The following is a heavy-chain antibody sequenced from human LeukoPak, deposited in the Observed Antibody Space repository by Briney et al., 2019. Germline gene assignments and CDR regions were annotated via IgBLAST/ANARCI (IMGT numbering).Heavy chain of an antibody. CDR1: GFTFSSYS. CDR2: ISSSSSYI. D-gene: IGHD2-21*01. Sequence: PGGSLRLSCAASGFTFSSYSMNWVRQAPGKGLEWVSSISSSSSYIYYADSVKGRFTISRDNAKNSLYLQMNSLRAEDTAVYYCARGYWRNEVRYFDYWGQGTLVTVSS. CDR3: ARGYWRNEVRYFDY. J-gene: IGHJ4*02. V-gene: IGHV3-21*01.